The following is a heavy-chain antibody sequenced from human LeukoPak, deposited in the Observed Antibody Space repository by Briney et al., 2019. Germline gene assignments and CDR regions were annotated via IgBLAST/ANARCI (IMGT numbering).Heavy chain of an antibody. CDR1: GYTFTSYA. V-gene: IGHV7-4-1*02. D-gene: IGHD3-9*01. CDR3: ARVISSLRYFDWLLYGNHLNDY. Sequence: ASVKVSCKASGYTFTSYAMNWVRQAPGQGLEWMGWINTNTGNPTYAQGLTGRFVFSLDTSVSTAYLQISSLKAEDTAVYYCARVISSLRYFDWLLYGNHLNDYWGQGTLVTVSS. CDR2: INTNTGNP. J-gene: IGHJ4*02.